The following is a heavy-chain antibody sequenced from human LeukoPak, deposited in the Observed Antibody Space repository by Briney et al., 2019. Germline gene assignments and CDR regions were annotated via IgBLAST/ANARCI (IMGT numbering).Heavy chain of an antibody. V-gene: IGHV1-18*01. CDR1: GYTFTSYG. CDR2: ISAYNGNT. D-gene: IGHD3-22*01. CDR3: ARDPPRYYDSSGDAFDI. J-gene: IGHJ3*02. Sequence: ASVKVSCKASGYTFTSYGISWVRQAPGQGLEWMGWISAYNGNTNYAQKLQGRVTMTTDTSTSTAYMELRSLRSDDAAVYYCARDPPRYYDSSGDAFDIWGQGTMVTVSS.